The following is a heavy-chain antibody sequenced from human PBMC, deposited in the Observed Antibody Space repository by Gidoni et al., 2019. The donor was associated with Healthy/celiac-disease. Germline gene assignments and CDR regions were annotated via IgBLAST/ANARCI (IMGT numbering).Heavy chain of an antibody. D-gene: IGHD3-16*01. Sequence: EVQLVESGGGLVKPGGSLSLSCAASGFTFSSYSMNWVRQAPGKGLEWVSSISSSSSYIYYADSVKGRFTISRDNAKNSLYLQMNSLRAEDTAVYYCARTRIMITFGDPRDAFDIWGQGTMVTVSS. J-gene: IGHJ3*02. CDR1: GFTFSSYS. CDR2: ISSSSSYI. V-gene: IGHV3-21*01. CDR3: ARTRIMITFGDPRDAFDI.